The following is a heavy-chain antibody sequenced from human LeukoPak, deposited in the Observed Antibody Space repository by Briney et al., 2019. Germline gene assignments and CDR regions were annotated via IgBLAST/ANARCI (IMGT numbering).Heavy chain of an antibody. CDR3: AREHLAVAGADY. Sequence: PSETLSLTCTVSGGSISSYYWSWIRQPPGKGLEWIGYIYYSGSTNYNPSLKSRVTISVDTSKNQFSLKLSSVTAADTAVYYCAREHLAVAGADYWGQGTLVTVSS. J-gene: IGHJ4*02. CDR1: GGSISSYY. V-gene: IGHV4-59*01. CDR2: IYYSGST. D-gene: IGHD6-19*01.